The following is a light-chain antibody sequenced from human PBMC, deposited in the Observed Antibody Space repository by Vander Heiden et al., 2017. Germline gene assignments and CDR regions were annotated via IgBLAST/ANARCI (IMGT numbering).Light chain of an antibody. Sequence: EIVLTQSPATLSLSPGERATLSCRASQSVSSYLAWYQQKPGQAPRLLIYDTSNSATGIPASFSGSGSGTDFTLTISSLDPEDFAVYYCQQRRKWPITFGGGTKVEIK. V-gene: IGKV3-11*01. CDR2: DTS. CDR3: QQRRKWPIT. J-gene: IGKJ4*01. CDR1: QSVSSY.